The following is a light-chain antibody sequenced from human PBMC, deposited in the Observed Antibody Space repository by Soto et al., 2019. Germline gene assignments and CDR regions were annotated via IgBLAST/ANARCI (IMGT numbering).Light chain of an antibody. Sequence: QPVLTQSPSASASLGDSVNLTCTLSSGHSSYGIAWHQQQPEKGPRYLMRLHSDGSHSKGDGIPDRFSGSSSGAESYLTISSLQSDDEADYYCQTWGTGIVVFGGGTKLTVL. V-gene: IGLV4-69*02. J-gene: IGLJ2*01. CDR1: SGHSSYG. CDR2: LHSDGSH. CDR3: QTWGTGIVV.